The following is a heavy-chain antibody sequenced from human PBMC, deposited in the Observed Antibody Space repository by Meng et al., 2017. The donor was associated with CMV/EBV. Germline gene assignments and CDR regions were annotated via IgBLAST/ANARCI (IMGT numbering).Heavy chain of an antibody. J-gene: IGHJ3*02. CDR1: GYTFTSYG. V-gene: IGHV1-18*01. CDR2: ISAYNGNT. CDR3: ARHVYDFWSGHPDAFDI. Sequence: ASVKVSCKASGYTFTSYGISWVRQAPGQGLEWMGWISAYNGNTNYAQKLQGRVTMTTDTSTSTAYMELRSLRSDDTAVYYCARHVYDFWSGHPDAFDIWGQGTMVTVSS. D-gene: IGHD3-3*01.